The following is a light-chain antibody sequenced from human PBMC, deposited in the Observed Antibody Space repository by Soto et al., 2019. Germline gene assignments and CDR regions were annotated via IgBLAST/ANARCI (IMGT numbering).Light chain of an antibody. CDR1: QTVNTDF. CDR3: QHFGGSPPRYT. Sequence: EIVLTQSPGTLSLSPGDRVTLSCRASQTVNTDFVAWYQQKPGQAPRLLICGSSKRATDIPDRFSGSVSGTEFPLRISRLVPEYFAVYHCQHFGGSPPRYTFGEGTKLEIK. CDR2: GSS. V-gene: IGKV3-20*01. J-gene: IGKJ2*01.